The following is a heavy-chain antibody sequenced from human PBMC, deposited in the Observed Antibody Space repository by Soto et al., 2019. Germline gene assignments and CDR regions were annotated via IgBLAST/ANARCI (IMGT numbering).Heavy chain of an antibody. CDR3: ARVSSSGNNWFDP. V-gene: IGHV4-30-2*01. D-gene: IGHD6-6*01. CDR1: GGSISSGGYS. J-gene: IGHJ5*02. CDR2: IYHSGST. Sequence: LSLTCAVSGGSISSGGYSWSWIRQPPGKGLEWIGHIYHSGSTYYNPSLKSRVTISVDRSKNQFSLKLSSVTAADTAVYYCARVSSSGNNWFDPWGQGTLVTVSS.